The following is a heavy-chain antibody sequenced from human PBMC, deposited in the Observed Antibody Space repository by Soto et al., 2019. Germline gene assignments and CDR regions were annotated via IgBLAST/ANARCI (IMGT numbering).Heavy chain of an antibody. V-gene: IGHV4-61*01. J-gene: IGHJ4*02. D-gene: IGHD5-18*01. Sequence: PSETLSLTCTVSGGSVSSGSYYWSWIRQPPGKGREGSGYIYYSGSSNYNPSLKSRVTISVDTSKNQFSLKLSSVTAADTAVYYCARAPLFDNTAMVTYFDYWGQGTLVTVSS. CDR1: GGSVSSGSYY. CDR2: IYYSGSS. CDR3: ARAPLFDNTAMVTYFDY.